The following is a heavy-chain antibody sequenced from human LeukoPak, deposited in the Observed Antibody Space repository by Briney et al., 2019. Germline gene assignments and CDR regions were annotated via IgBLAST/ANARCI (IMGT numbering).Heavy chain of an antibody. Sequence: ASVKVSCKASGYTFTGYYMHWVRQAPGQGLEWMGWINPNSGGTNYAQKFQGRVTMTRDTSISTAYMELSRLRSDDTAVYYCARDAGGFLGPMGFYYYYYYMDVWGKGTTVTVSS. CDR1: GYTFTGYY. CDR2: INPNSGGT. CDR3: ARDAGGFLGPMGFYYYYYYMDV. J-gene: IGHJ6*03. V-gene: IGHV1-2*02. D-gene: IGHD3-10*01.